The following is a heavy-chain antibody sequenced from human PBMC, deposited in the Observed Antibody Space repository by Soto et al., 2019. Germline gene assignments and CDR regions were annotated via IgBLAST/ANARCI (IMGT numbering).Heavy chain of an antibody. CDR1: GFTFSGYA. Sequence: HPGGSLRLSCAASGFTFSGYAMSWVRQAPGKGLEWVSGLSGNGGSTYYADSVKGRLTISRDNSKNTLYLQMNSLRAEDTALYYSAKDRVGSSGYYSVFDYWGQGTLVTVSS. D-gene: IGHD3-22*01. CDR3: AKDRVGSSGYYSVFDY. CDR2: LSGNGGST. J-gene: IGHJ4*02. V-gene: IGHV3-23*01.